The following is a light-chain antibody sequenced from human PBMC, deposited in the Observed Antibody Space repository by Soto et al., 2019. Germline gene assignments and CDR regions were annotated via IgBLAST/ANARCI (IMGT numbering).Light chain of an antibody. CDR2: GAS. J-gene: IGKJ5*01. V-gene: IGKV3-15*01. CDR1: QSVSSN. CDR3: QQYNKWPPIT. Sequence: EIVLAQSPGTLSLSLGERATLSCRASQSVSSNLAWYQQKPGQAPRLLIFGASTRATGIPARFSGSGSGTEFTLTISSLQSEDFAVYYCQQYNKWPPITFGQGTRLEIK.